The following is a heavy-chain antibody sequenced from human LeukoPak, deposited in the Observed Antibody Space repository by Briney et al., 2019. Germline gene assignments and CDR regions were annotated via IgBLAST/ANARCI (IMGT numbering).Heavy chain of an antibody. CDR1: GFTFSGSA. CDR3: TSSPIYCSSTSCRFDY. V-gene: IGHV3-73*01. Sequence: GGSLRLSCAASGFTFSGSAMHWVRQASGKGLEWVGRIRSKANSYATAYAASVKGRFTISRDDSKSTAYLQMNSLKTEDTAVYYCTSSPIYCSSTSCRFDYWGQGTLVTVSS. D-gene: IGHD2-2*01. J-gene: IGHJ4*02. CDR2: IRSKANSYAT.